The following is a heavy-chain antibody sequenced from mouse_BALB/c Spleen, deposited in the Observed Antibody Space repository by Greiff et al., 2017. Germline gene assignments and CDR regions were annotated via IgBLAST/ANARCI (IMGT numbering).Heavy chain of an antibody. Sequence: EVKVVESGGGLVQPGGSRKLSCAASGFTFSSFGMHWVRQAPEKGLEWVAYISSGSSTIYYADTVKGRFTISRDNPKNTLFLQMTSLRSEDTAMYYGARVALRYYFDYWGQGTTLTVSS. CDR2: ISSGSSTI. V-gene: IGHV5-17*02. CDR1: GFTFSSFG. D-gene: IGHD1-1*01. J-gene: IGHJ2*01. CDR3: ARVALRYYFDY.